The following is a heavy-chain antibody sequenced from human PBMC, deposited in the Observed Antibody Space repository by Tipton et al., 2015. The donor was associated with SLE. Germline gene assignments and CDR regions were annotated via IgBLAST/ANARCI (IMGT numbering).Heavy chain of an antibody. D-gene: IGHD6-13*01. J-gene: IGHJ4*02. CDR1: GGSISSYY. CDR3: ARDGSLAAAGTPFDY. V-gene: IGHV4-59*01. Sequence: TLSLTCTVSGGSISSYYWSWIRQPPGKGLEWIGYIYYSGNTNYNPSLKSRVTISVDTSKNQFSLKLSSVTAADTAVYYCARDGSLAAAGTPFDYWGQGTLVTVSS. CDR2: IYYSGNT.